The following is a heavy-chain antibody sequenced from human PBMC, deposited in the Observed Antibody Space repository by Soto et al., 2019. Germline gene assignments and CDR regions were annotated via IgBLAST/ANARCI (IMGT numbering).Heavy chain of an antibody. CDR3: AKDQASGQGSFDS. CDR1: GFTFDIYG. Sequence: GGSLRLSCAASGFTFDIYGMHWVRQAPDKGLEWVALISYDGSNTYYADSVKGRFTISRDNSKNTLYLQMNSLRADDTAVYYCAKDQASGQGSFDSWGQGTLVTVSS. J-gene: IGHJ4*03. CDR2: ISYDGSNT. V-gene: IGHV3-30*18.